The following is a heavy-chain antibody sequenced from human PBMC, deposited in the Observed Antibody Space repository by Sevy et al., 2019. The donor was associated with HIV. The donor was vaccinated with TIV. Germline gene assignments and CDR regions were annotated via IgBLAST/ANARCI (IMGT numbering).Heavy chain of an antibody. J-gene: IGHJ4*02. Sequence: GGSLRLSCAASGFTFSSYAMHWVRQAPGKGLEWVAVISYDGSNKYYADSVKGRFTISRDNSKNTLYLQMNSLSAEDTAVYYCARDDWAHGGTDYWGQGTLVTVSS. D-gene: IGHD1-1*01. CDR2: ISYDGSNK. CDR1: GFTFSSYA. V-gene: IGHV3-30-3*01. CDR3: ARDDWAHGGTDY.